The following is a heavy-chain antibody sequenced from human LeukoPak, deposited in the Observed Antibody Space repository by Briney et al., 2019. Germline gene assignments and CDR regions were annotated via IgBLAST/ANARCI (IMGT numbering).Heavy chain of an antibody. Sequence: PSETLSLTCTVSGGSISSYYWSWLRQPPGKDLEWIGYIYYSGSTNYNPSLKSRVTISVDTSKNQFSLKLSSVTAADTAVYYCARVGSSWRYFDYWGQGTLVTVSS. CDR3: ARVGSSWRYFDY. D-gene: IGHD6-13*01. V-gene: IGHV4-59*01. CDR2: IYYSGST. J-gene: IGHJ4*02. CDR1: GGSISSYY.